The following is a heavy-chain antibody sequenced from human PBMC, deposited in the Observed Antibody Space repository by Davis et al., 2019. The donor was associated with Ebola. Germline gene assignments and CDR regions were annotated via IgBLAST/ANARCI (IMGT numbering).Heavy chain of an antibody. CDR2: ISGYNGNT. Sequence: ASVKVSCKASGYTFTSYGISWVRQGPGQGLEWMGWISGYNGNTNYAQKFQGRVTMTRNTSISTAYMELSSLRSEDTAVYYCARAQFPTTSDHWGQGTLVTVSS. D-gene: IGHD1-1*01. CDR3: ARAQFPTTSDH. J-gene: IGHJ4*02. V-gene: IGHV1-18*01. CDR1: GYTFTSYG.